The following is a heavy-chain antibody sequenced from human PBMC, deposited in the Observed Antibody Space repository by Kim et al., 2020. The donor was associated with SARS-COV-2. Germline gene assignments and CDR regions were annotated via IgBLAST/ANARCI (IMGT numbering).Heavy chain of an antibody. Sequence: SVKVSCKASGGTFSSYAISWVRQAPGQGLEWMGRIIPILGIANYAQKFQGRVTITADKSTSTAYMELSSLRSEDTAVYYCARIQRIAVAGTGWFDPWGQGTLVTVSS. CDR2: IIPILGIA. CDR1: GGTFSSYA. J-gene: IGHJ5*02. V-gene: IGHV1-69*04. D-gene: IGHD6-19*01. CDR3: ARIQRIAVAGTGWFDP.